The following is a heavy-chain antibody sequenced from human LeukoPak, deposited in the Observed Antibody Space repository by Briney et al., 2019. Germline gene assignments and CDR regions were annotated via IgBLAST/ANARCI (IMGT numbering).Heavy chain of an antibody. V-gene: IGHV4-39*01. Sequence: PSETLSLTCTVSGGSISSSSYYWGWIRQPPGKGLEWIGSIYYSGSTYYNPSLKSRVTISVDTSKNQFSLKLSSVPAADTAVYYCARHLPGYCSSTSCYRGHRDYWGQGTLVTVSS. CDR2: IYYSGST. J-gene: IGHJ4*02. D-gene: IGHD2-2*01. CDR3: ARHLPGYCSSTSCYRGHRDY. CDR1: GGSISSSSYY.